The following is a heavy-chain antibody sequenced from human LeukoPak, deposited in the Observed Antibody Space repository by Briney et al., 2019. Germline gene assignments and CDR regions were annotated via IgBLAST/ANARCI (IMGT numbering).Heavy chain of an antibody. CDR1: GFTLSTYE. J-gene: IGHJ6*02. CDR3: ATLSDRNFYYSYGLDV. D-gene: IGHD1-14*01. CDR2: IGRYGVTT. Sequence: GGSLRLSCAASGFTLSTYEMNWVRQAPGKGLEWVAYIGRYGVTTYYADSVKGRFTISGDNAKNPLNLQMNSLRAEDTAVYYCATLSDRNFYYSYGLDVWGQGTLVTVSS. V-gene: IGHV3-48*03.